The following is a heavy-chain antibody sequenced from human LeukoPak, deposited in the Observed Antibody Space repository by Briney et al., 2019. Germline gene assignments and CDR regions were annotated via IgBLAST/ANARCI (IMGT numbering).Heavy chain of an antibody. CDR2: INPNSGGT. CDR3: ARAEVSGGYYDSSGYYFQH. Sequence: ASVKVSCKASGYTFTGYYMHWVRQAPGQGLERMGWINPNSGGTNYAQKFQGRVTMTRDTSISTAYMELSRLRSDDTAVYYCARAEVSGGYYDSSGYYFQHWGQGTLVTVSS. CDR1: GYTFTGYY. V-gene: IGHV1-2*02. J-gene: IGHJ1*01. D-gene: IGHD3-22*01.